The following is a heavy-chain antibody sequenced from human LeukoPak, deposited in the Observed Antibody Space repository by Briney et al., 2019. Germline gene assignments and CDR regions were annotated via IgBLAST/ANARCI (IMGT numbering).Heavy chain of an antibody. D-gene: IGHD3-3*01. V-gene: IGHV1-2*02. CDR2: INPNSGGT. J-gene: IGHJ4*02. CDR1: GYTFTGYY. CDR3: ARKYYDFWSGYYLFGY. Sequence: ASVKVSCKASGYTFTGYYMHWVRQAPGQGLEWMGWINPNSGGTNYAQKFQGRVTMTRDTSISTAYMELSRLRSDDTAVYYCARKYYDFWSGYYLFGYWGQGTLVTVSS.